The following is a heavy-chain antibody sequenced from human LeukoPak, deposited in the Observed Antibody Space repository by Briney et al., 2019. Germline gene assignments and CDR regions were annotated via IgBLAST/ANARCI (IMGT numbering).Heavy chain of an antibody. CDR3: AREALITGTTSFDY. D-gene: IGHD1-20*01. CDR2: INHSGST. Sequence: ETLSLTCAVYGGSLSGYYWSWIRQPPEKGLEWIGEINHSGSTNYSPSLKSRVIISVDTPKNQVSLKLSSVTAADTAVYYCAREALITGTTSFDYWGQGTLVTVSS. J-gene: IGHJ4*02. CDR1: GGSLSGYY. V-gene: IGHV4-34*01.